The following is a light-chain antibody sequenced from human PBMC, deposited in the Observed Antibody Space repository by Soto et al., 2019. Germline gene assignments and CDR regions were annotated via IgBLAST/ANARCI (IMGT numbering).Light chain of an antibody. J-gene: IGKJ4*01. CDR3: QQYNSWSGVT. V-gene: IGKV1-5*01. Sequence: DLQMTQSPSTLSASVGDRVTITCRASQSIRRWLAWYQQKPGKAPKLLIYDASSLESGVPSRFSGSGAGTEFTLTISSLQPDDFATYHCQQYNSWSGVTFGGGTKVEIK. CDR2: DAS. CDR1: QSIRRW.